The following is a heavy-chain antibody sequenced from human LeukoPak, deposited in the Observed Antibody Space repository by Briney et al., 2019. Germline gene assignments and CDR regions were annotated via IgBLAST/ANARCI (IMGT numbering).Heavy chain of an antibody. CDR2: IYYRGST. D-gene: IGHD6-13*01. CDR3: ARVSQQQLALDY. J-gene: IGHJ4*02. Sequence: SETLSLTCTVSAGSITNYFWSWIRQPPGKGLEWIGYIYYRGSTNYNPSLKSRVTISVDTSKNQFSLRLSSVTASDTAVYYCARVSQQQLALDYWGQGTLVTVSS. CDR1: AGSITNYF. V-gene: IGHV4-59*08.